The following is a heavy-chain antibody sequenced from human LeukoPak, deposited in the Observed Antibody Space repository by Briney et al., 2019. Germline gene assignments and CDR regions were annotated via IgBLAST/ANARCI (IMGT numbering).Heavy chain of an antibody. D-gene: IGHD1-26*01. CDR2: IYSGGST. CDR1: GFTVSTNY. J-gene: IGHJ5*02. CDR3: ARDRSHAWFDP. V-gene: IGHV3-66*01. Sequence: PGGSLRLSCAVSGFTVSTNYMSWVRQAPGKGLEWVSVIYSGGSTYYADSVKGRFTISRDNSKNTVYLQMNSLGAEDTAVYYCARDRSHAWFDPWGQGTLVTVSS.